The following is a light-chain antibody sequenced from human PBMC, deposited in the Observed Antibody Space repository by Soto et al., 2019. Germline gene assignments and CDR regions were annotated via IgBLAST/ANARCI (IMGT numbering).Light chain of an antibody. CDR3: QQFGSSPRT. J-gene: IGKJ1*01. Sequence: IVLTHSPGTLSFSPGEIATLSFRASHSVSSSYLGWYQQKPFQAPRLLIYGASSRATGIPDRFSGSGSGTDFTLTISRLEPEDFAVYYCQQFGSSPRTFGQGTKVDIK. CDR2: GAS. CDR1: HSVSSSY. V-gene: IGKV3-20*01.